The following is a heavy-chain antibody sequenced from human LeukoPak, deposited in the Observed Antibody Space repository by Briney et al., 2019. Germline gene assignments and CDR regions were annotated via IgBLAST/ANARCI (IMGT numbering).Heavy chain of an antibody. J-gene: IGHJ4*01. CDR3: ARGRGWGNEYDDNYFDS. CDR1: GDSGSFYY. CDR2: VFYTGST. Sequence: PSETLSLTCTISGDSGSFYYWSWIRQPPGKGLEWMGNVFYTGSTSYSPSLKSRITISLDRYKTQFSLNLTPVTAADTALYYGARGRGWGNEYDDNYFDSWGHGTLVTVSS. V-gene: IGHV4-59*02. D-gene: IGHD2-8*02.